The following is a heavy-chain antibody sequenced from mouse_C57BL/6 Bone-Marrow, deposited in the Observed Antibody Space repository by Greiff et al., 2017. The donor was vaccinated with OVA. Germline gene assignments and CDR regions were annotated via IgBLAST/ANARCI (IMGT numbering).Heavy chain of an antibody. Sequence: VKLLESGAELARPGASVKMSCKASGYTFTSYTMHWVKQRPGQGLEWIGYINPSSGYTKYNQKFKDKATLTADKSSSTAYMQLSSLTSEDSAVYYSARDYGSYWYFDVWGTGTTVTVSS. J-gene: IGHJ1*03. D-gene: IGHD1-2*01. V-gene: IGHV1-4*01. CDR2: INPSSGYT. CDR1: GYTFTSYT. CDR3: ARDYGSYWYFDV.